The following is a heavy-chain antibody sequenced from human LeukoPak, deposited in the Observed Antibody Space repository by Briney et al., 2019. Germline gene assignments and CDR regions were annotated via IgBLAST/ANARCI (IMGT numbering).Heavy chain of an antibody. CDR3: ARVDGSYPYYYYGMDV. D-gene: IGHD1-26*01. CDR2: ISSNGGST. CDR1: GFTFSSYA. J-gene: IGHJ6*02. Sequence: GGSLRLSCAASGFTFSSYAMHWVRQAPGKGLEYVSAISSNGGSTYYANSVKGRFTISRDNSKNTLYLQMGSLRAEDMAVYYCARVDGSYPYYYYGMDVWGQGTTVTVSS. V-gene: IGHV3-64*01.